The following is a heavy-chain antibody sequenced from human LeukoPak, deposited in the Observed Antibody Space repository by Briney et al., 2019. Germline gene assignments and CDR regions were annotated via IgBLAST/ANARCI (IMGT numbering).Heavy chain of an antibody. CDR1: GGTFSSYA. V-gene: IGHV1-69*13. CDR3: ASATVTNYYYYYGMDV. Sequence: SVKVSCKASGGTFSSYAISWVRQAPGQGLEWMGGITPIFGTANYAQKFQGRVTITADESTSTAYMELSSLRSEDTAVYYCASATVTNYYYYYGMDVWGKGTTVTVSS. J-gene: IGHJ6*04. D-gene: IGHD4-17*01. CDR2: ITPIFGTA.